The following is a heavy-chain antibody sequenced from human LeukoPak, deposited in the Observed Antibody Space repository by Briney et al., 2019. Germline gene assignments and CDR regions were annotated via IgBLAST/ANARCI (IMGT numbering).Heavy chain of an antibody. V-gene: IGHV4-59*01. D-gene: IGHD2-2*01. CDR3: AREGKDIVVVPAAMRYYYYMDV. J-gene: IGHJ6*03. CDR2: IYYSGST. Sequence: SETLSLTCTVSGGSISSYYWSWIRQPPGKGLEWIGYIYYSGSTKYNPSLKSRVTISVDTSKYQFSLKLSSVTAADTAVYYCAREGKDIVVVPAAMRYYYYMDVWGKGTTVTISS. CDR1: GGSISSYY.